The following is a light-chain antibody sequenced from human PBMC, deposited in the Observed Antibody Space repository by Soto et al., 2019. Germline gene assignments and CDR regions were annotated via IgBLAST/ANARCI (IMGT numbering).Light chain of an antibody. V-gene: IGKV3-20*01. Sequence: IVLTQSPDTLSLSPGERATLSCRASQTVTSNYLAWYRQKPGRAPRLLIYGASSRATGIPDRFSGSGSGTDFTLTISRLEPEDFAVYYCQQYGSSRFTFGPGTKVDIK. CDR2: GAS. CDR3: QQYGSSRFT. J-gene: IGKJ3*01. CDR1: QTVTSNY.